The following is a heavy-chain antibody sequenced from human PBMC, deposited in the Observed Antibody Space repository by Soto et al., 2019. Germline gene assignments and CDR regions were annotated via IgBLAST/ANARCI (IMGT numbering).Heavy chain of an antibody. CDR3: ARGGRDVVVTAIPYYYYGMDV. Sequence: ASVKVSCKASGGTFSSYAISWVRQAPGQGLEWMGGIIPIFGTANYAQKFQGRVTITADESTSTAYMELSSLRSEDTAVYYCARGGRDVVVTAIPYYYYGMDVWGQGTTVTVSS. D-gene: IGHD2-21*02. CDR2: IIPIFGTA. CDR1: GGTFSSYA. J-gene: IGHJ6*02. V-gene: IGHV1-69*13.